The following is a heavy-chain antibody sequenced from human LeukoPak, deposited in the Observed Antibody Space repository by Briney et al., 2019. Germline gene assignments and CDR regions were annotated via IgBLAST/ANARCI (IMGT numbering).Heavy chain of an antibody. CDR1: GFSLSTSGVG. CDR3: AHKTVVVNSNYFDY. Sequence: SGPTLVKPTQTLTLTCTFSGFSLSTSGVGVGWIRQPPGKALEWLALIYWDDDKRYSPSLKSRLTITKDTSKNQVVLTMTNMDPVDTATYYCAHKTVVVNSNYFDYWGQGTLVTVSS. V-gene: IGHV2-5*02. D-gene: IGHD3-22*01. J-gene: IGHJ4*02. CDR2: IYWDDDK.